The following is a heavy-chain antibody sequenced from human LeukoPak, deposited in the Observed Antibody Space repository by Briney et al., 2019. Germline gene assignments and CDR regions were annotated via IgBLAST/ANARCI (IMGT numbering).Heavy chain of an antibody. CDR3: ARAQLAYYYGSGSYD. Sequence: PGGSLRLSCAASGFTFSDYFMSWIRQAPGKGLEWVSYISSSSNTIYYADSVKGRFTISRDNAKNSLYLQMNSLRAEDTAVYYCARAQLAYYYGSGSYDWGQGTLVTVSS. CDR1: GFTFSDYF. CDR2: ISSSSNTI. J-gene: IGHJ4*02. V-gene: IGHV3-11*04. D-gene: IGHD3-10*01.